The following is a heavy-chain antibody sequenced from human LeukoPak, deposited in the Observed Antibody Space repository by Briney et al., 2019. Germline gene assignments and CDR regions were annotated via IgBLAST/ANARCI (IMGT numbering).Heavy chain of an antibody. D-gene: IGHD1-26*01. Sequence: PGGSLRLSCAASGFTFSSYWMSWVRQAPGKGLEWVANIKQDGSEKYYVDSVKGRFTISRDNAKNSLYLQMNSLRAEDTAVYYCASPIVGATSDYWGQGTLVTVSS. CDR3: ASPIVGATSDY. CDR2: IKQDGSEK. V-gene: IGHV3-7*01. CDR1: GFTFSSYW. J-gene: IGHJ4*02.